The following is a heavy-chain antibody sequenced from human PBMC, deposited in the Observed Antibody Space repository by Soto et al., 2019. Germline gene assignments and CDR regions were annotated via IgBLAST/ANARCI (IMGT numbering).Heavy chain of an antibody. J-gene: IGHJ3*02. CDR3: ARDGGDYVVDAFDI. CDR1: GFTFSDYY. Sequence: GGSLRRSCAASGFTFSDYYMSWIRQAPGKGLERVAYISSSGSTIYYADSVKGRFTISRDNAKNSLYLQMNSLRAEDTAVYYCARDGGDYVVDAFDIWGQGTMVTASS. D-gene: IGHD4-17*01. V-gene: IGHV3-11*04. CDR2: ISSSGSTI.